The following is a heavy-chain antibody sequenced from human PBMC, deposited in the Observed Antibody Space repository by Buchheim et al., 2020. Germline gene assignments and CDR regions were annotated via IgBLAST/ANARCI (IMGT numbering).Heavy chain of an antibody. CDR2: ISYDGSNK. J-gene: IGHJ4*02. CDR3: ARDQLIVRGVITAYYFDY. V-gene: IGHV3-30-3*01. CDR1: GFTFSSYA. Sequence: QVQLVESGGGVVQPGRSLRLSCAASGFTFSSYAMHWVRQAPGKGLEWVAVISYDGSNKYYADSVKGRFTISRDNSKNTLYLQMNSLRAEDTAVYYCARDQLIVRGVITAYYFDYWGQGTL. D-gene: IGHD3-10*01.